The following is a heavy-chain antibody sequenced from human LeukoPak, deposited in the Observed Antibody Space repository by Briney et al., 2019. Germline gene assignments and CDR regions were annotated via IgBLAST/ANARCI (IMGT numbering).Heavy chain of an antibody. CDR1: GYTLTELS. Sequence: ASVKVSCKVSGYTLTELSMHWVRQAPGKGLEWMAGFDPEDGETIYAQKFQGRVTMTEDTSTDTAYMELSSLRSEDTAVYYCATDLFMITSADYWGQGTLVTVSS. V-gene: IGHV1-24*01. CDR2: FDPEDGET. J-gene: IGHJ4*02. D-gene: IGHD3-16*01. CDR3: ATDLFMITSADY.